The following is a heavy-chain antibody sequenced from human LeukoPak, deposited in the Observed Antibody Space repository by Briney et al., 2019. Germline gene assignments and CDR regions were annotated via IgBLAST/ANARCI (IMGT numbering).Heavy chain of an antibody. J-gene: IGHJ4*02. CDR2: IYYSGST. CDR1: GGSISSGGHY. Sequence: SETLSLTCTVSGGSISSGGHYWSWIRQHPGKGLEWIGYIYYSGSTYYNPSLKSRVTISVDTSKNQFSLKLSSVTAADTAVYYCARGGYSYGYGPYDYWGQGTLVTVSS. CDR3: ARGGYSYGYGPYDY. V-gene: IGHV4-31*03. D-gene: IGHD5-18*01.